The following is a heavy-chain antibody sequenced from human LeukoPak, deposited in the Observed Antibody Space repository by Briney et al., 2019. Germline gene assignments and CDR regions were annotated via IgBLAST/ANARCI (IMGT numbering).Heavy chain of an antibody. CDR3: ASSYPRQYDRGWYNRSFDL. V-gene: IGHV3-21*01. D-gene: IGHD6-19*01. CDR2: ISTSSSYI. CDR1: GFTFSSYS. Sequence: GGSLRLSCAASGFTFSSYSMNWVRQAPGKGLEWVSSISTSSSYIYYADSVKGRFTISRDNAKNSVYLHMDSLRAEDTAVYYCASSYPRQYDRGWYNRSFDLWGRGTLVTVSS. J-gene: IGHJ2*01.